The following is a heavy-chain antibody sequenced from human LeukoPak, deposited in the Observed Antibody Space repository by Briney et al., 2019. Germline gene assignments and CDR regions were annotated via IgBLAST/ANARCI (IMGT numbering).Heavy chain of an antibody. D-gene: IGHD3-3*01. CDR1: GFTVSSNY. V-gene: IGHV3-66*02. J-gene: IGHJ6*03. Sequence: GGSLRLSCAASGFTVSSNYMSWVRQAPGKGLEWVSVIYGGGSTYYADSVKGRFTISRDNSRNTLYLQMISLRAEDTAVYYCARATFWSGYQRDSWYLDVWGKGTTVTVSS. CDR2: IYGGGST. CDR3: ARATFWSGYQRDSWYLDV.